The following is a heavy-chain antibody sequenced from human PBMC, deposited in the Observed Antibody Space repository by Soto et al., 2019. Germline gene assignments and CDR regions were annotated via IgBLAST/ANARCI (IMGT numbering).Heavy chain of an antibody. J-gene: IGHJ4*02. CDR1: GFTFSSYG. Sequence: GGSLRLSCAASGFTFSSYGMHWVRQAPGKGLEWVAVIWYDGSNKYYADSVKGRFTISRDNSKNTLYLQMNSLRAEDTAVYYCARDPEHIGFFDYWGQGTLVTVSS. CDR3: ARDPEHIGFFDY. V-gene: IGHV3-33*01. CDR2: IWYDGSNK. D-gene: IGHD1-26*01.